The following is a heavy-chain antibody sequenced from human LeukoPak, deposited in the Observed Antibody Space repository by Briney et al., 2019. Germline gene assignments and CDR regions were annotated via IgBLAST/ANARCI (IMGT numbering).Heavy chain of an antibody. CDR3: ARGEEKATITALDS. Sequence: GGSLRLSCAASGLTFSNYDMHWVRQAPGKGLEWVSAISSSSSYIYYADSIKGRFTISRDNAENSLYLQMYSLRAVDTAVYFCARGEEKATITALDSWGQGTLVTVSS. J-gene: IGHJ4*02. CDR2: ISSSSSYI. CDR1: GLTFSNYD. V-gene: IGHV3-21*01. D-gene: IGHD5-24*01.